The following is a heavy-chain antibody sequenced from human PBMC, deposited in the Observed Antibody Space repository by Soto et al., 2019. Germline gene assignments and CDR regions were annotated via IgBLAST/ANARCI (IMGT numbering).Heavy chain of an antibody. D-gene: IGHD2-15*01. V-gene: IGHV3-49*03. CDR1: GFTFGDYA. J-gene: IGHJ6*02. CDR3: TRYRPVVAAHSYYYYGMDV. Sequence: PGGSLRLSCTASGFTFGDYAMSWFRQAPGKGLEWVGFIRSKAYGGTTEYAASVKGRFTISRDDSKSIAYLQMNSLKTEDTAVYYCTRYRPVVAAHSYYYYGMDVWGQGTTVTVSS. CDR2: IRSKAYGGTT.